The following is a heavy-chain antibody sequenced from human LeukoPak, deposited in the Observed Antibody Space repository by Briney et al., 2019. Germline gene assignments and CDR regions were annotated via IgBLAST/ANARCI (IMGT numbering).Heavy chain of an antibody. CDR2: ISAYNGNT. CDR3: ARDLSGYSSSWYDY. CDR1: GYTFTGYY. J-gene: IGHJ4*02. V-gene: IGHV1-18*04. Sequence: ASVKVSCKASGYTFTGYYMHWVRQAPGQGLEWMGWISAYNGNTNYAQKLQGRVTMTTDTSTSTAYMELRSLRSDDTAVYYCARDLSGYSSSWYDYWGQGTLVTVSS. D-gene: IGHD6-13*01.